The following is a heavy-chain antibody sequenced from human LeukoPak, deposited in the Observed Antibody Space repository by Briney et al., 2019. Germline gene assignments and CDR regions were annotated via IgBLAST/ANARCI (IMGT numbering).Heavy chain of an antibody. V-gene: IGHV1-69*06. CDR3: ARGGALGYCSGGSCYSGVEAFDI. D-gene: IGHD2-15*01. CDR1: GGTFSSYA. CDR2: IIPIFGTA. Sequence: SVKVSCKASGGTFSSYAISWVRQAPGQGLEWMGGIIPIFGTANYAQKFQGRVTFTADKSTSTAYMELSSLRSEDTAVYYCARGGALGYCSGGSCYSGVEAFDIWGQGTMVTVSS. J-gene: IGHJ3*02.